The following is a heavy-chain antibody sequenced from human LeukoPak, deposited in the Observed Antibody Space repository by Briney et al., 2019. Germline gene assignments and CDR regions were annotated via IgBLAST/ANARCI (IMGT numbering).Heavy chain of an antibody. D-gene: IGHD3-22*01. V-gene: IGHV4-34*01. CDR3: ARDQQYYYDSSGYYRTDWFDP. J-gene: IGHJ5*02. CDR1: GGSFSGYY. CDR2: INHSGST. Sequence: SETLSLTCAVYGGSFSGYYWSWIRQPPGKGLEWIGEINHSGSTNYNPSLKGRVTISVDTSKNQFSLKLSSVTAADTAVYYCARDQQYYYDSSGYYRTDWFDPWGQGTLVTVSS.